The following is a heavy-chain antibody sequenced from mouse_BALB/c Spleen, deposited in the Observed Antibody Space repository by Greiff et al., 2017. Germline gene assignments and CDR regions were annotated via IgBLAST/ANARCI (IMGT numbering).Heavy chain of an antibody. Sequence: EVKLMESGPGLVKPSQTVSLTCTVTGISITTGNYRWSWIRQFPGNKLEWIGYIYYSGTITYNPSLTSRTTITRDTSKTQFFLEMNSLTAEDTATYYCARNWYAMDYWGQGTSVTVSS. J-gene: IGHJ4*01. V-gene: IGHV3-5*02. CDR2: IYYSGTI. CDR3: ARNWYAMDY. D-gene: IGHD4-1*01. CDR1: GISITTGNYR.